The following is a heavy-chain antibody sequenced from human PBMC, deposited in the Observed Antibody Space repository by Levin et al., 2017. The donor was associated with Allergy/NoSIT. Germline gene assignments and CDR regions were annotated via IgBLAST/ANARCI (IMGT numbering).Heavy chain of an antibody. CDR3: ASQKLLERLAFDI. CDR2: ISSSSSYT. D-gene: IGHD1-1*01. CDR1: GFTFSDYY. J-gene: IGHJ3*02. Sequence: GESLKISCAASGFTFSDYYMSWIRQAPGKGLEWVSYISSSSSYTNYADSVKGRFTISRDNAKNSLYLQMNSLRAEDTAVYYCASQKLLERLAFDIWGQGTMVTVSS. V-gene: IGHV3-11*03.